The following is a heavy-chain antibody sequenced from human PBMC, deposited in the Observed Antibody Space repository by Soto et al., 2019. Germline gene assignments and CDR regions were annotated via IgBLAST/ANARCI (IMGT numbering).Heavy chain of an antibody. CDR2: IYPGDSDT. J-gene: IGHJ4*02. D-gene: IGHD6-19*01. Sequence: GESLKISCKGSGYSFTSYWIGWVRQMPGKGLEWMGIIYPGDSDTRYSPSFQGQVAFSADKSISTAYLQWSGLKASDTAIYYCARRLSTGWFFDFWGQGTLVTVS. CDR1: GYSFTSYW. CDR3: ARRLSTGWFFDF. V-gene: IGHV5-51*01.